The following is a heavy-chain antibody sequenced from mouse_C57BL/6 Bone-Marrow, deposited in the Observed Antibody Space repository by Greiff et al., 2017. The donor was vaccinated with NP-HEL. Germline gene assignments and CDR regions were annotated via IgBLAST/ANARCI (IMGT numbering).Heavy chain of an antibody. CDR2: IYPGSGNT. J-gene: IGHJ4*01. CDR1: GYTFTDYY. V-gene: IGHV1-76*01. CDR3: ARRLITTVVGYYYAMDY. Sequence: QVHVKQSGAELVRPGASVKLSCKASGYTFTDYYINWVKQRPGQGLEWIARIYPGSGNTYYNEKFKGKATLTAEKSSSTAYMQLSSLTSEDSAVYFCARRLITTVVGYYYAMDYWGQGTSVTVSS. D-gene: IGHD1-1*01.